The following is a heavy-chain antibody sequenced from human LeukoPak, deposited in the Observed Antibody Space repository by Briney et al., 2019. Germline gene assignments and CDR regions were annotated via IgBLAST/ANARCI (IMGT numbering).Heavy chain of an antibody. CDR1: GGTFSSYA. V-gene: IGHV1-69*13. Sequence: GASVKVSCKASGGTFSSYAISWVRQAPGQGLEWMGGIIPIFGTANYALKFQGRVTITADESTSTAYMELSSLRSEDTAVYYCARDPDSSGLYGMDVWGQGTTVTVSS. J-gene: IGHJ6*02. CDR3: ARDPDSSGLYGMDV. D-gene: IGHD6-25*01. CDR2: IIPIFGTA.